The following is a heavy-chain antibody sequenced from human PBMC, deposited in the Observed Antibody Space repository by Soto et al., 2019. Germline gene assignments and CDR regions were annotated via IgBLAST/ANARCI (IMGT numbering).Heavy chain of an antibody. CDR2: ISTDNGNT. Sequence: QVQLVQSGGEVKKPGASVKVSCKASGYTFTIYGINWVRQAPGQGLEWMGWISTDNGNTNYAQKLQGRVTMTTDTGTSTAYMELRSLRSDDAAVYYWARALGDSGCAGMDVWGQGTTVTVSS. CDR1: GYTFTIYG. D-gene: IGHD5-12*01. V-gene: IGHV1-18*01. CDR3: ARALGDSGCAGMDV. J-gene: IGHJ6*02.